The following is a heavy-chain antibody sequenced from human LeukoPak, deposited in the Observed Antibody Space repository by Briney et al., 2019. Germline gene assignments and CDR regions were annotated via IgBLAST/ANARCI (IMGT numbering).Heavy chain of an antibody. D-gene: IGHD2-2*01. V-gene: IGHV4-59*01. J-gene: IGHJ6*02. Sequence: SETLSLTCTVSGGSISSYYWSWIRQPPGKGLEWIGYIYYSGSTNYNPSLKSRVTISVDTSKNQFSLKLSSVTAADTAVYYCARGLVVPAAMPELDYYYYGMDVWGQGTTVTVPS. CDR3: ARGLVVPAAMPELDYYYYGMDV. CDR2: IYYSGST. CDR1: GGSISSYY.